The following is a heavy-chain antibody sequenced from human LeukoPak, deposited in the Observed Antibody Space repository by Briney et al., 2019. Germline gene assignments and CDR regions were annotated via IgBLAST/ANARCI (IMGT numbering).Heavy chain of an antibody. V-gene: IGHV3-11*05. J-gene: IGHJ6*02. CDR2: ISSSSSYT. CDR1: GFTFSDYY. Sequence: GGSLRLSCAASGFTFSDYYMSWIRQAPGKGLEWVSYISSSSSYTNYADSVKGRFTISRDNAKNSLYLQMNSLTAEDTAVYYCARGYCSGRCPADYYGMDVCGQGTTVTVSS. CDR3: ARGYCSGRCPADYYGMDV. D-gene: IGHD2-15*01.